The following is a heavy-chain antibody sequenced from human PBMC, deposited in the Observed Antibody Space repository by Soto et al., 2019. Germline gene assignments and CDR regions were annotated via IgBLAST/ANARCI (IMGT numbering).Heavy chain of an antibody. Sequence: GGPLRLSCATSGLKCSGYVMHLVRQAPGKGLECVACISGSGDKTYYADSVKGRFTISRDNSKNTVSLHMNSLRVDDTAVYFCAKDRFGIVGPVDYWGPGTLVTVSS. V-gene: IGHV3-23*01. CDR2: ISGSGDKT. D-gene: IGHD1-26*01. CDR1: GLKCSGYV. J-gene: IGHJ4*02. CDR3: AKDRFGIVGPVDY.